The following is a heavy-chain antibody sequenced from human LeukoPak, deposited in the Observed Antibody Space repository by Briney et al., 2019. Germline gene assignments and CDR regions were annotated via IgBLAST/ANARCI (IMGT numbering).Heavy chain of an antibody. Sequence: GASVKVSCKASGYTFTGYYMHWVRQAPGQGLEWVGWINPNSGGTNYAQKFQGRVTMTRDTSISTAYMELSRLRSDDTAVYYCARVAMSGIGSDDFWGQGTLVTASS. CDR1: GYTFTGYY. V-gene: IGHV1-2*02. J-gene: IGHJ4*02. CDR3: ARVAMSGIGSDDF. D-gene: IGHD1-26*01. CDR2: INPNSGGT.